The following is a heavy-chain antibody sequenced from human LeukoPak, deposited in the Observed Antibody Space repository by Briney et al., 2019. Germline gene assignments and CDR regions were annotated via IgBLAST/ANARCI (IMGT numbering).Heavy chain of an antibody. CDR3: ARAAGPGYCSSTSCYRSWFDP. CDR1: GYTFTSYA. J-gene: IGHJ5*02. Sequence: ASVKVSCKASGYTFTSYAMHWVRQAPGQRLEWMGWINAGNGNTKYSQKFQGRVTMTRDTSTSTVYMELSSLRSEDTAVYYCARAAGPGYCSSTSCYRSWFDPWGQGTLVTVSS. V-gene: IGHV1-3*01. CDR2: INAGNGNT. D-gene: IGHD2-2*01.